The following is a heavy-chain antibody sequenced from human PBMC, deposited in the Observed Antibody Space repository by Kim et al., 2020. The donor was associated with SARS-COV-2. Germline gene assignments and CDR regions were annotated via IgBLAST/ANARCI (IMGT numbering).Heavy chain of an antibody. Sequence: TSGNPGYAQKFQGRVTMTRNTSISTAYMELSSLRSEDTAVYFCARGQGPWGQGTLVTVSS. CDR3: ARGQGP. J-gene: IGHJ5*02. CDR2: TSGNP. V-gene: IGHV1-8*01.